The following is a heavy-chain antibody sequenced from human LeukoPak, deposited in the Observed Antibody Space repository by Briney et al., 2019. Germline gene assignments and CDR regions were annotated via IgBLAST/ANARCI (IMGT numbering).Heavy chain of an antibody. Sequence: ASVKVSCKASGYTFTGYYMHWVRQAPGQGLEWMGWINPNSGGTNYAQKFQGRVTMTSDTSISTAYMELSRLRSDDTAVYYCARDLAVADSDAFDIWGQGTMVTVSS. J-gene: IGHJ3*02. CDR2: INPNSGGT. D-gene: IGHD6-19*01. CDR3: ARDLAVADSDAFDI. CDR1: GYTFTGYY. V-gene: IGHV1-2*02.